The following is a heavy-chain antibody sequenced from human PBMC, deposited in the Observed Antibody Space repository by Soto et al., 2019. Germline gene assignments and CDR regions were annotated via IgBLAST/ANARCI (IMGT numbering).Heavy chain of an antibody. CDR3: AREDDGGDRDYYGLDV. D-gene: IGHD2-21*02. J-gene: IGHJ6*02. Sequence: QVHLQQSGPGLVRPSQTLSLTCTVSGGSMSSDIYHWTWIRQSPGKGLEWIGYIYFSGSIFYNPSLKRRVNISVDTSKNQFSLPLSSLTAADTAVDFCAREDDGGDRDYYGLDVWGQGTTVTGSS. V-gene: IGHV4-30-4*08. CDR1: GGSMSSDIYH. CDR2: IYFSGSI.